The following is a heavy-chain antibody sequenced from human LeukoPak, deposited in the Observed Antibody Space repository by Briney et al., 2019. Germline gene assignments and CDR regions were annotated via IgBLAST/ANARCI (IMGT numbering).Heavy chain of an antibody. D-gene: IGHD7-27*01. CDR2: ISSGSSAI. Sequence: GGSLTLSCAASGSSFNAYHMNWVRQAPGKGLEWVSYISSGSSAIYYTDSVKGRFTISRDNAKSLLYLQMNSLRDEDTAIYYCATDRPHWAFGYWGPGSLASVSS. V-gene: IGHV3-48*02. CDR3: ATDRPHWAFGY. CDR1: GSSFNAYH. J-gene: IGHJ4*02.